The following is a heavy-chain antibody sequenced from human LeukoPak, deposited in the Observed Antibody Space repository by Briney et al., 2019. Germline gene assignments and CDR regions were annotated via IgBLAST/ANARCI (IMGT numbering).Heavy chain of an antibody. CDR3: ARRRDGYGDY. CDR2: IYHSGGT. D-gene: IGHD5-24*01. CDR1: GGSISGYY. J-gene: IGHJ4*02. Sequence: SETLSLTCTVSGGSISGYYWSWIRQPPGKGLEWIAYIYHSGGTNFNPSLKSRVTISVDTSKNQISLKLSSVTAADTAVYYCARRRDGYGDYWGQGTLVTVSS. V-gene: IGHV4-59*08.